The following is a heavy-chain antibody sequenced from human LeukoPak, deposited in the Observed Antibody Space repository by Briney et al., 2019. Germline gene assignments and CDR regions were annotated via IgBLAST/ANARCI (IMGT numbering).Heavy chain of an antibody. V-gene: IGHV4-34*01. CDR2: INHSGST. J-gene: IGHJ4*02. D-gene: IGHD3-22*01. CDR1: GGSFSGYY. Sequence: SETLSLTCAVYGGSFSGYYWSWIRQPPGKGLEWIGEINHSGSTNYNPSLKSRVTISVDTSKNQFSLKLSSVTAADTAVYYCARALTHYYDSSGYYVTWGQGTLVTVSS. CDR3: ARALTHYYDSSGYYVT.